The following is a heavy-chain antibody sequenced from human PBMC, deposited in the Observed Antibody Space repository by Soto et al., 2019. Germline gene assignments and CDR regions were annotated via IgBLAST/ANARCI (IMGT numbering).Heavy chain of an antibody. CDR3: ARGNLDV. J-gene: IGHJ6*02. D-gene: IGHD1-7*01. V-gene: IGHV3-30*01. Sequence: SVKGRFTISRDNSKNTVYLQMNSLRTEETAVYYCARGNLDVWGQGTTVTVSS.